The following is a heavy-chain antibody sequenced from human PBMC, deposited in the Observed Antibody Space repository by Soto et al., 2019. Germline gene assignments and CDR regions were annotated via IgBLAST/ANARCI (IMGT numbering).Heavy chain of an antibody. D-gene: IGHD3-22*01. J-gene: IGHJ4*02. CDR3: ARGKFYDSTGYYLDY. CDR2: LNPNSGGT. V-gene: IGHV1-2*04. Sequence: QVQLVQSGAEMKKPGASVKVSCKASGYTFTDSYMHWVRQAPGQGLEWMGWLNPNSGGTNYAQEFQGWVTMTRDTSINTAYMELSKLKSDDTAFYYCARGKFYDSTGYYLDYWGQGTLVTVSS. CDR1: GYTFTDSY.